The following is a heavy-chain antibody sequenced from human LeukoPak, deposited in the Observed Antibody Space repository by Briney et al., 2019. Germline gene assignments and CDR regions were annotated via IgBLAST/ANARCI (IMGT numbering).Heavy chain of an antibody. CDR2: ISYDGSNK. J-gene: IGHJ4*02. D-gene: IGHD6-13*01. CDR3: ARDLGQQDY. V-gene: IGHV3-30*01. CDR1: GFTFSTYA. Sequence: GGSLRLSCAASGFTFSTYAMHWVRQAPGKGLEWVAVISYDGSNKYYADSVKGRFTISRDNSKNTPYLQMNSLRAEDTAVYYCARDLGQQDYWGQGTLVTVSS.